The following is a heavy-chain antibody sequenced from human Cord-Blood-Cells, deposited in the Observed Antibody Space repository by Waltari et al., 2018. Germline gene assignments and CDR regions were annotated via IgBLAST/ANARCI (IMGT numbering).Heavy chain of an antibody. D-gene: IGHD4-17*01. CDR1: GFSLSTSGMC. CDR3: ARNYGGNSYVDY. J-gene: IGHJ4*02. V-gene: IGHV2-70*01. CDR2: IDWDDDK. Sequence: QVTLRESGPALVKPTQTLTLTCTFSGFSLSTSGMCVSWIRQPPGKALEWLALIDWDDDKYYSTSLKTRLTISKDTAKNQVVLTMTNMDPVDTATYYCARNYGGNSYVDYWGQGTLVTVSS.